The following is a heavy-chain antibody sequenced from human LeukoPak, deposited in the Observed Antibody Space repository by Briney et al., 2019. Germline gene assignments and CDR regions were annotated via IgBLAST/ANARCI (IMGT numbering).Heavy chain of an antibody. V-gene: IGHV3-30*18. CDR2: ISYDGSNK. CDR1: GFTFSSYG. CDR3: AQDLLRTMVRGVMYFDY. D-gene: IGHD3-10*01. J-gene: IGHJ4*02. Sequence: GRSLRLSCAASGFTFSSYGMHWVRQAPGKGLEWVAVISYDGSNKYYADSVKGRFTISRDNPKNTLYLQMNSLRAEDTAVYYCAQDLLRTMVRGVMYFDYWGQGTLVTVSS.